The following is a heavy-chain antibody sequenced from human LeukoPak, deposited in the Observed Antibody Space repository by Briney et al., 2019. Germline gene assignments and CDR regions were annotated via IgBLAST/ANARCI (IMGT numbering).Heavy chain of an antibody. CDR3: AKDPPRYYGMDV. CDR2: ISSSSSYI. V-gene: IGHV3-21*04. CDR1: GFTFSSYS. J-gene: IGHJ6*02. Sequence: GGSLRLSCAASGFTFSSYSMNWVRQAPGKGLEWVSSISSSSSYIYYADSVKGRFTISRDNSKNTLYLQMNSLRAEDTAVYYCAKDPPRYYGMDVWGQGTTVTVSS.